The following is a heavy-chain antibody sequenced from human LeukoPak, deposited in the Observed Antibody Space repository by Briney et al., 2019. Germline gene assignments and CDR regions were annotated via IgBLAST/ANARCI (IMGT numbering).Heavy chain of an antibody. V-gene: IGHV3-23*01. CDR3: AKDGTWIQLWFDY. CDR1: GFTFSTYV. D-gene: IGHD5-18*01. J-gene: IGHJ4*02. Sequence: PGGSLRLSCAASGFTFSTYVMTWVRQAPGKGLEWVSGISGSGGSTYYADSVKGRFTISRDNSKNTLYLQMNSLRAEDTAVYYCAKDGTWIQLWFDYWGQGTLVTVSS. CDR2: ISGSGGST.